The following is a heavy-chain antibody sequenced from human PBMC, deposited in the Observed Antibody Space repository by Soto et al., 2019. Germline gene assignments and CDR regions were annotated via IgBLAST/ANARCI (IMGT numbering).Heavy chain of an antibody. CDR3: ARGNTIVISSWYGSPFFDY. J-gene: IGHJ4*02. D-gene: IGHD6-13*01. V-gene: IGHV3-30-3*01. Sequence: GGSLRLSCAASGFTFSSYAMHWVRQAPGKGLEWVAVISYNGSNKYYADSVKGRFTISRDNSKNTLYLQMNSLRAEDTAVYYCARGNTIVISSWYGSPFFDYWGQGTLVTVSS. CDR2: ISYNGSNK. CDR1: GFTFSSYA.